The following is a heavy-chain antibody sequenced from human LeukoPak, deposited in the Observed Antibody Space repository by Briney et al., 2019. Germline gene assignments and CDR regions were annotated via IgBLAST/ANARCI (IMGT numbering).Heavy chain of an antibody. Sequence: ASVKVSCKASGYTFTGYYMHWVRQAPGQGLEWMGWINPNSGGTNYAQKFQGRVTMTRDTSISTAYMELSRLRSDDTAVYYCARELVVPAAMSANRYYYYYYMDVWGKGTTVTISS. CDR2: INPNSGGT. CDR1: GYTFTGYY. D-gene: IGHD2-2*01. V-gene: IGHV1-2*02. CDR3: ARELVVPAAMSANRYYYYYYMDV. J-gene: IGHJ6*03.